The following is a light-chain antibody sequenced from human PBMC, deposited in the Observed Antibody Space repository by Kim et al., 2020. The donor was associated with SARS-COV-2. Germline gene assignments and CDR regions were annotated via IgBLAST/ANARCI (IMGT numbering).Light chain of an antibody. J-gene: IGLJ3*02. CDR2: EDN. V-gene: IGLV6-57*03. Sequence: GKTVTISCTRSSGSMASNHVQWYQQRPGSAPTTVIYEDNQRPSGVPDRFSGSIDSSSNSASLTISGLKTEDEADYYCQSYDSSSWVFGGGTQLTVL. CDR3: QSYDSSSWV. CDR1: SGSMASNH.